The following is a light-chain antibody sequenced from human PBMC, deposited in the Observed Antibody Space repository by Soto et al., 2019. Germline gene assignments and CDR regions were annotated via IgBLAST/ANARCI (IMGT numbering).Light chain of an antibody. CDR1: SSDVGGYNY. Sequence: QPVLTQPPSASGSPGQSVAISCTGTSSDVGGYNYVSWYQQHPGNAPKLMIYEVNKRPSGVPDRFSGSKSGNTASLTVSGLQAEDEADYYCSSYAGSSNVFGTGTKVTVL. CDR3: SSYAGSSNV. J-gene: IGLJ1*01. V-gene: IGLV2-8*01. CDR2: EVN.